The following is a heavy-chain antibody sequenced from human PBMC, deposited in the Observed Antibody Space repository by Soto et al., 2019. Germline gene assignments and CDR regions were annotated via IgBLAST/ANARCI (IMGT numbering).Heavy chain of an antibody. D-gene: IGHD2-15*01. CDR1: GGSISSGGYY. J-gene: IGHJ5*02. V-gene: IGHV4-31*03. CDR3: ARALVVAATLNWFDP. CDR2: IYYSGST. Sequence: PSETLSLTCTVSGGSISSGGYYWSWIRQHPGKGLEWIGYIYYSGSTYYNPSLKSRVTISVDTSKNQFSLKLSSVTAADTAVYYCARALVVAATLNWFDPWGQGNLVTVYS.